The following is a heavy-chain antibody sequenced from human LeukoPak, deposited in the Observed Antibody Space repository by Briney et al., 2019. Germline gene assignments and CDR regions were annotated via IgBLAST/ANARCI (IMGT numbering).Heavy chain of an antibody. J-gene: IGHJ4*02. CDR1: GFTFDDYA. D-gene: IGHD3-22*01. V-gene: IGHV3-9*01. CDR2: ISWNSGSI. CDR3: AKGHDSSGYYYFDY. Sequence: GGSLRLSCAASGFTFDDYAMRWVRQAPGKGLEWVSGISWNSGSIGYADSVKGRFTISRDNAKNSLYLQMNSLRAEDTALYYCAKGHDSSGYYYFDYWGQGTLVTVSS.